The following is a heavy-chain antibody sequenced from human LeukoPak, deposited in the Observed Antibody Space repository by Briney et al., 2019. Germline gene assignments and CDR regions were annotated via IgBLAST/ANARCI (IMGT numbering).Heavy chain of an antibody. J-gene: IGHJ5*02. CDR1: GGSFSGYY. Sequence: SETLSLTCAVYGGSFSGYYWSWIRQPPGKGPEWIGEIHQSGGTSYNPSLKTRVSISLDTSKNQFSLKLNSVTAADTAVYYCARGPPEGPDNWFDPWGQGTLVTVSS. V-gene: IGHV4-34*01. CDR2: IHQSGGT. CDR3: ARGPPEGPDNWFDP.